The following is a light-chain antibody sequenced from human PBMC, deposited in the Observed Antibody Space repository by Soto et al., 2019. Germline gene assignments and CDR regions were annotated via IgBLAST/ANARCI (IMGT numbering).Light chain of an antibody. CDR3: QQYKNWPPGIT. V-gene: IGKV3-15*01. CDR1: QSVSSN. J-gene: IGKJ5*01. CDR2: GAS. Sequence: EIVMTQSPATLSVSQGERATLSCWASQSVSSNLAWYQQKPGQAPRLLIYGASTRATGIPARFSGSGSGTEFTLPISSLQSEDFAVYYCQQYKNWPPGITFGHGTRLEIK.